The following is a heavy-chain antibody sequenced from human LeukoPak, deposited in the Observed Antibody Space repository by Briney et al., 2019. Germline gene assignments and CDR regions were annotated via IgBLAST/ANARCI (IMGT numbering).Heavy chain of an antibody. V-gene: IGHV1-2*04. Sequence: GASVKVSCKASGYTFTGYYMRWVRQAPGQGLEWMGWINPNSGGTNYAQKFQGWVTMTRDTSISTAYMELSRLRSDDTAVYYCARDGVPGYSSGWYGDWGQGTLVTVSS. CDR3: ARDGVPGYSSGWYGD. CDR2: INPNSGGT. CDR1: GYTFTGYY. J-gene: IGHJ4*02. D-gene: IGHD6-19*01.